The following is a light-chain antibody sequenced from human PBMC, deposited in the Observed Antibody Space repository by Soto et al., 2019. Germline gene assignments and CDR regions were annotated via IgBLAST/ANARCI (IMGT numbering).Light chain of an antibody. CDR3: QQYYEYPWT. Sequence: DILMTQSPSTLSASVGDRVVITCRASQSISTWLAWYQQKPGKAPQLLIYETSSLEPGVPSRFSGTGSGTEFTLSISSLQPGDFATYFCQQYYEYPWTFGQGTKVEIK. CDR2: ETS. CDR1: QSISTW. V-gene: IGKV1-5*03. J-gene: IGKJ1*01.